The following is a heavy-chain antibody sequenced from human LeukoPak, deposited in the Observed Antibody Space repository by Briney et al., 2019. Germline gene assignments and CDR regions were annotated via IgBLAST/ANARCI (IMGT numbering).Heavy chain of an antibody. CDR2: IIPILGIA. Sequence: SVKVSCKASGGTFNSYAISWVRQAPGQGLEWMGRIIPILGIANYAQKFQGRVTITADKSMSTAYMELSSLRSEDTAVYYCARGPYSGSYFDYWGQGTLVTVSS. CDR1: GGTFNSYA. D-gene: IGHD1-26*01. V-gene: IGHV1-69*04. J-gene: IGHJ4*02. CDR3: ARGPYSGSYFDY.